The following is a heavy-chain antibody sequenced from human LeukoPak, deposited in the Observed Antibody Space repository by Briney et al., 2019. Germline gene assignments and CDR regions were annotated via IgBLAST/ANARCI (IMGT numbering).Heavy chain of an antibody. Sequence: PGGSLRLSCAASGFTFSNYWMSWVRQAPGKGLEWVAAIKEDGSDKYYVDSVKGRFTISRDNAKSSLSLQMNSLRAEDTAVYYCARDTYRFDDYWGQGTLVTVSS. CDR3: ARDTYRFDDY. V-gene: IGHV3-7*01. CDR2: IKEDGSDK. J-gene: IGHJ4*02. CDR1: GFTFSNYW.